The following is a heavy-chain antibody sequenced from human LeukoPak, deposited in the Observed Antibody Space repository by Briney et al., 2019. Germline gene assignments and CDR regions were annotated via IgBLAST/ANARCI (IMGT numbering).Heavy chain of an antibody. V-gene: IGHV3-11*01. J-gene: IGHJ3*02. CDR1: GFTFSDYY. CDR2: ISSSGGNII. Sequence: GGSLRLSCAASGFTFSDYYMSWIRQAPGKGLEWISCISSSGGNIIYYADSVKGRFTISRDDAKNSLYLQMNSLRAEDTAVYYCARDPGDAFDIWGQGTTVTVSS. CDR3: ARDPGDAFDI.